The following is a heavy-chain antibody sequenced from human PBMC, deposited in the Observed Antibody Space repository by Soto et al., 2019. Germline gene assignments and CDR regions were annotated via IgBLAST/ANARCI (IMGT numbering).Heavy chain of an antibody. V-gene: IGHV1-18*01. Sequence: QVQLVQSGAEVKKPGASVKVSCKASGYTFTSYGISWVRQAPGQGLEWMGWISAYNGNTNYAQKLQGRVTMTTDTSTSTASMELRSLRSDDTAVYYCAGDLAVYGSGTPGPWGQGTLVTVSS. D-gene: IGHD3-10*01. J-gene: IGHJ5*02. CDR2: ISAYNGNT. CDR3: AGDLAVYGSGTPGP. CDR1: GYTFTSYG.